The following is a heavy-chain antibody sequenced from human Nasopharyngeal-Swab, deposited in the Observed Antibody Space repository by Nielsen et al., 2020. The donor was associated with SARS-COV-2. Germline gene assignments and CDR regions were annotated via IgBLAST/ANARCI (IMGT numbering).Heavy chain of an antibody. CDR1: GYTLIELS. D-gene: IGHD2-8*01. CDR3: ATDLRYCTNGVCYTKAADAFDI. V-gene: IGHV1-24*01. J-gene: IGHJ3*02. Sequence: ASVKVSCRVSGYTLIELSMHWVRQAPGKGLEWMGGFDPEDGETIYAQKFQGRVTMTEDTSTDTAYMELSSLRSEDTAVYYCATDLRYCTNGVCYTKAADAFDIWGQGTMVTVSS. CDR2: FDPEDGET.